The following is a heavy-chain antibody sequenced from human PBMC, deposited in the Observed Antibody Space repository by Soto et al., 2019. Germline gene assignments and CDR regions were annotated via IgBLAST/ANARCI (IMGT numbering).Heavy chain of an antibody. D-gene: IGHD3-3*01. CDR1: GGSISSYY. CDR3: ARGSYYDFWSGYSHGKNSYYYGMDV. J-gene: IGHJ6*02. V-gene: IGHV4-59*01. Sequence: SETLSLTCTVSGGSISSYYWSWIRQPPGKGLEWIGYIYYSGSTNYNPSLKSRVTISVDTSKNQFSLKLSSVTAADTAVYYCARGSYYDFWSGYSHGKNSYYYGMDVWGQGTTVTVSS. CDR2: IYYSGST.